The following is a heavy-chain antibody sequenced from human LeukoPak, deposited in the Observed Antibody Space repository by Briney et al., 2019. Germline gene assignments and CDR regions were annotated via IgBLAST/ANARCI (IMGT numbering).Heavy chain of an antibody. J-gene: IGHJ3*02. CDR1: GGSISSTNYY. CDR3: ATKLGVWGPHDAFDI. D-gene: IGHD3-16*01. V-gene: IGHV4-39*07. Sequence: QPSETLSLTCTVSGGSISSTNYYWGWIRQPPGKGLEWIGSIHYSGGSSYNPSFKSRVTLSVDTSKNQFSLKLSSVTAADTAVYYRATKLGVWGPHDAFDIWGQGTMVTVSS. CDR2: IHYSGGS.